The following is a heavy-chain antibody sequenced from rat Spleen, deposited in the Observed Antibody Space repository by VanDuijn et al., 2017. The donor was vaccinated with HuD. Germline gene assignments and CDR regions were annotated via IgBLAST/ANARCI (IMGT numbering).Heavy chain of an antibody. Sequence: EVQLVESGGGLVQVGRSLKLSCAASGFTFSDYAMAWVRQAPKKGLEWVATILYDGSSTYYRDSVKGRFTISRDNAKSTLYLQMDSLRSEDTATYYCARHGYYMFAYWGQGTLVTVSS. D-gene: IGHD1-2*01. V-gene: IGHV5-17*01. CDR3: ARHGYYMFAY. CDR1: GFTFSDYA. J-gene: IGHJ3*01. CDR2: ILYDGSST.